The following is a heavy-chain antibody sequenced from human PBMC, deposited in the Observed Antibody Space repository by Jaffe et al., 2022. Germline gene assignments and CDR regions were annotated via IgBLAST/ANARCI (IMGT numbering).Heavy chain of an antibody. J-gene: IGHJ6*03. V-gene: IGHV4-59*01. CDR1: GGSISSYY. D-gene: IGHD3-3*01. CDR3: ARVRFYDFWRENYYYYMDV. CDR2: IYYSGST. Sequence: QVQLQESGPGLVKPSETLSLTCTVSGGSISSYYWSWIRQPPGKGLEWIGYIYYSGSTNYNPSLKSRVTISVDTSKNQFSLKLSSVTAADTAVYYCARVRFYDFWRENYYYYMDVWGKGTTVTVSS.